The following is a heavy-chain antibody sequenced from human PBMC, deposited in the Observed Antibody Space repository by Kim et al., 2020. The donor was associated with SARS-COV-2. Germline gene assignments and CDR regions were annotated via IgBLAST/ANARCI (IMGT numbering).Heavy chain of an antibody. J-gene: IGHJ6*02. D-gene: IGHD6-19*01. CDR2: IYHSGST. CDR3: ARVAVGSGWFTGMDV. Sequence: SETLSLTCAVSGGSISSSNWWSWVRQPPGKGLEWIGEIYHSGSTNYNPSLKSRVTISVDKSKNQFSLKLSSVTAADTAVYYCARVAVGSGWFTGMDVWGQGTTVTVSS. V-gene: IGHV4-4*02. CDR1: GGSISSSNW.